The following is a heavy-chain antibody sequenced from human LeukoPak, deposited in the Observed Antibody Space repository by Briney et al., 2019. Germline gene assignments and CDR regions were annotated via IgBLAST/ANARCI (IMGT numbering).Heavy chain of an antibody. Sequence: ASVKVSCKASGGTFSSYAISWVRQAPGQGLEWMGGIIPIFGTANYAQKFQGRVTITTDESTSTAYMEPSSLRSEDTAAYYCARVAQYSNGCHYWGQGTLVTVSS. CDR2: IIPIFGTA. CDR3: ARVAQYSNGCHY. D-gene: IGHD6-19*01. CDR1: GGTFSSYA. V-gene: IGHV1-69*05. J-gene: IGHJ4*02.